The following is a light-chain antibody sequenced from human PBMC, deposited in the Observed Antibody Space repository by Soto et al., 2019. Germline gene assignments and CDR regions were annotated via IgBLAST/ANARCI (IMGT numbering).Light chain of an antibody. CDR3: SLYTSENTYV. Sequence: QSALTQPPSASGSPGQSVTIPCTGTYSDIGAYNYVSWYQQPPGTAPKLIIYEASNRPSGVPDRFSGSKSGNTASLTISGLQAADEADYYCSLYTSENTYVFGTGTKVTVL. CDR2: EAS. V-gene: IGLV2-18*01. J-gene: IGLJ1*01. CDR1: YSDIGAYNY.